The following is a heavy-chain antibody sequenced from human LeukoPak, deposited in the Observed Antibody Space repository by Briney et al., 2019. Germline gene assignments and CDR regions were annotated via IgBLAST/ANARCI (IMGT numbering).Heavy chain of an antibody. V-gene: IGHV1-2*02. J-gene: IGHJ4*02. D-gene: IGHD6-6*01. CDR3: ARDRPLELTRPGPHPDY. CDR1: GYTFTGYY. CDR2: INPNSGGT. Sequence: ASVKVSCKASGYTFTGYYMHWVRQAPGQGLEWMGWINPNSGGTNYAQKFQGRVTMTRDTSISTAYMELSRLRSDDTAVYYCARDRPLELTRPGPHPDYWGQGTLVTVSS.